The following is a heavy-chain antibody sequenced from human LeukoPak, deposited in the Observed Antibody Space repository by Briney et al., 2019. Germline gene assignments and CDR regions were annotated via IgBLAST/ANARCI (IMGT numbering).Heavy chain of an antibody. J-gene: IGHJ6*02. CDR3: ARMAVAGNYYYYYGMDV. CDR2: IYHSGST. V-gene: IGHV4-30-2*01. Sequence: SETLSLTCAVSGGSISSGGYSWSWIRQPPGKGLEWIGYIYHSGSTYYNPSLKSRVTISVDTSKNQFSLKLSSVTAADTAVYYCARMAVAGNYYYYYGMDVWGQGTTVTVSS. D-gene: IGHD6-19*01. CDR1: GGSISSGGYS.